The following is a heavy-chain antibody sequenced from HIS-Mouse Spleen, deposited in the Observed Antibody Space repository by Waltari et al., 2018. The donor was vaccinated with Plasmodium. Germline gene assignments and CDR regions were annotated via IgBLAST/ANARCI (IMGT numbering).Heavy chain of an antibody. J-gene: IGHJ5*02. D-gene: IGHD6-19*01. CDR2: ISSSSSTI. CDR3: ARARIAVAGTGFDP. Sequence: EVQLVESGGGLVQPGGSLRLSCAASGFTFSSYSLNWVRQAPGKGLEWVSYISSSSSTIYYADSVKGRFTISRDNAKNSLYLQMNSLRDEDTAVYYCARARIAVAGTGFDPWGQGTLVTVSS. V-gene: IGHV3-48*02. CDR1: GFTFSSYS.